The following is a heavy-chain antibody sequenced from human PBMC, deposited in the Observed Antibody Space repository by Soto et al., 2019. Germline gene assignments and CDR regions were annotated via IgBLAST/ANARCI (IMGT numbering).Heavy chain of an antibody. J-gene: IGHJ5*02. CDR3: ARPPEVAAARGFFDP. CDR2: MSGGGGGT. D-gene: IGHD2-15*01. CDR1: GFAFTNYA. Sequence: EVQLLESGGGLVQPGGSLRLSCAASGFAFTNYALSWVRQAPGKGLEWVSSMSGGGGGTYYADSVKGRFTISRDISKNTLYLEMNSLPAEDTAVYYCARPPEVAAARGFFDPWGQGTLVTVSS. V-gene: IGHV3-23*01.